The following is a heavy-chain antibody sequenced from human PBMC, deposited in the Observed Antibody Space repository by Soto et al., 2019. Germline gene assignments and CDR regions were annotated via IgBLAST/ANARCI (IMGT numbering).Heavy chain of an antibody. D-gene: IGHD3-16*02. J-gene: IGHJ4*02. V-gene: IGHV4-34*01. Sequence: SETLSLTCAVYGGSFSGYYLSWIRQPPGKGLEWIGEINHSGSTNYNPSLKSRVTISVDTSKNQFSLKLSSVTAADTAVYYCARVRFLGYDYIWGSYRKSGRYYFDYWGQGTLVTVSS. CDR1: GGSFSGYY. CDR2: INHSGST. CDR3: ARVRFLGYDYIWGSYRKSGRYYFDY.